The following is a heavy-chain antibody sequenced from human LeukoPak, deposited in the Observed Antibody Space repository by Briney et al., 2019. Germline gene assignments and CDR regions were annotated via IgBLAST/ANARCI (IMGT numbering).Heavy chain of an antibody. Sequence: SETLSLTCTVSGGSISSSSFYWDWIRQPPGKGLEWIGTIFYSGSTYYNPSLKSRITISVDTSKNQFSLKLSSVTAEDTAVYYCARHSRSGYSDYESAFDIWGQGTMVIVSS. J-gene: IGHJ3*02. CDR3: ARHSRSGYSDYESAFDI. V-gene: IGHV4-39*01. CDR1: GGSISSSSFY. CDR2: IFYSGST. D-gene: IGHD5-12*01.